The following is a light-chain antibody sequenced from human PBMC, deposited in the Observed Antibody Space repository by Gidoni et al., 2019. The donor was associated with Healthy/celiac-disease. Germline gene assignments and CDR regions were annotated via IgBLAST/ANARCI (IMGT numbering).Light chain of an antibody. CDR2: GAS. V-gene: IGKV3-20*01. Sequence: EIVLTQSPGTLSLSPGERATLSCRASQSVSSSYLAWYQQKPGQAPRLLMYGASTSATGIPDRFSGSGSGTDFTLTISRLEPEDFAVYYCQQYVTSPWTFGQGTRVEIK. CDR3: QQYVTSPWT. J-gene: IGKJ1*01. CDR1: QSVSSSY.